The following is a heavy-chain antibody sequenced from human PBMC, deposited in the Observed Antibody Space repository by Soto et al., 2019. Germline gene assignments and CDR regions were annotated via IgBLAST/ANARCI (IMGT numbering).Heavy chain of an antibody. D-gene: IGHD6-13*01. CDR3: ARVAAAGMDYLYNWFDP. CDR1: GGSISIYY. Sequence: SETLSLTCTVSGGSISIYYWSWIRQPPGKGLEWIGYIYYSGSTNYNPSLKSRVTISVDTSKNQFSLKLSSVTAADTAVYYCARVAAAGMDYLYNWFDPWGQGTLVTVSS. CDR2: IYYSGST. V-gene: IGHV4-59*01. J-gene: IGHJ5*02.